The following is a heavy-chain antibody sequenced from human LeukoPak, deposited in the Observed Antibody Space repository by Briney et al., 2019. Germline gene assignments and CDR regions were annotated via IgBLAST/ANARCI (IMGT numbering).Heavy chain of an antibody. J-gene: IGHJ4*02. Sequence: GGPQSLSCAASGFTFSDYWMSWVRQAPGKELELVANIKRDGSEKYYVDSVRGRFTISRDNAKTSLYLQMNSLRVEDTAVYYCARGATFGGFIVSRISFENRGQGTLVTVSS. D-gene: IGHD3-16*02. CDR2: IKRDGSEK. CDR3: ARGATFGGFIVSRISFEN. CDR1: GFTFSDYW. V-gene: IGHV3-7*01.